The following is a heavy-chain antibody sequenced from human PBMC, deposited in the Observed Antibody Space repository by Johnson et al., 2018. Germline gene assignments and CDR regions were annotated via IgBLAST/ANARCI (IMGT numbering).Heavy chain of an antibody. CDR3: ARGFDSGAYYYGDGAFDI. V-gene: IGHV1-46*01. J-gene: IGHJ3*02. CDR1: GYTFTSYY. CDR2: INPSGCST. Sequence: QVQLVQSGAEVKKPGASVKVSCKASGYTFTSYYMHWVRQAPGQGPEWMGIINPSGCSTSYPQKFQGRVTMTRDTSTSTVYMELRSLRSEDTAVYFCARGFDSGAYYYGDGAFDIWGQGTMVTVSS. D-gene: IGHD3-22*01.